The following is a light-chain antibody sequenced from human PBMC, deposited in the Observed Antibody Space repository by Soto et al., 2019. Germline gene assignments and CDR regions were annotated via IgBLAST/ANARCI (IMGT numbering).Light chain of an antibody. V-gene: IGKV1-39*01. Sequence: DIQMTQSPSTLSASVVYRVTITCRSSQGIRNDLGWYQQKPGKAPKLLIYAASSLQSGVPSRFSGIGSGTDFTLTISSLQPEDFATYYCQKSYSTPLNFGGGTKVDI. J-gene: IGKJ4*01. CDR1: QGIRND. CDR3: QKSYSTPLN. CDR2: AAS.